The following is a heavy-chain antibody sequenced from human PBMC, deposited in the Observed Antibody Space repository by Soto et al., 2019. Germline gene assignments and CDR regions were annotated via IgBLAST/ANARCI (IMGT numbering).Heavy chain of an antibody. CDR3: ARLWFGESYYYYGMDV. CDR1: GYTFTSYA. V-gene: IGHV1-3*01. J-gene: IGHJ6*02. Sequence: GASVKVSCKASGYTFTSYAMNWVRQAPGQRLEWMGWINAGNGNTKYSQKFQGRVTITRDTSASTAYMELSSLRSEDTAVYYCARLWFGESYYYYGMDVWGQGTTVTVSS. D-gene: IGHD3-10*01. CDR2: INAGNGNT.